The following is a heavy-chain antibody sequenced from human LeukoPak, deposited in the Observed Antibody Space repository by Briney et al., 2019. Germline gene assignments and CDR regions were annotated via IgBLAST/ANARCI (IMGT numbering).Heavy chain of an antibody. D-gene: IGHD6-6*01. CDR1: GYTFTSYY. CDR2: INPSGGST. CDR3: AITIAARLVDYYGMDV. J-gene: IGHJ6*02. V-gene: IGHV1-46*01. Sequence: GASVTVSCTASGYTFTSYYMHWVRQAPGQGLEWMGIINPSGGSTSYAQKFQGRVTMTRDTSTSTVYMELSSLRSEDTAVYYCAITIAARLVDYYGMDVWGQGTTVTVSS.